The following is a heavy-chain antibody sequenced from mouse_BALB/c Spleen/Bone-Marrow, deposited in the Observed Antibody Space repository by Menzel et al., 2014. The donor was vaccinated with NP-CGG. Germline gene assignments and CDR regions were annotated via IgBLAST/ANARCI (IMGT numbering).Heavy chain of an antibody. CDR2: INSGSSIT. Sequence: EVMLVESGGGLVQPGGSRKLSCAASGFTFSSFGMHWVRQAPEKGLEWVAYINSGSSITYYADTLKGRFTISRDNPKNTLFLQMTSLRSEDTAIYYRTRSRGNWDDFDVWGAGTTVTVSS. CDR3: TRSRGNWDDFDV. V-gene: IGHV5-17*02. CDR1: GFTFSSFG. J-gene: IGHJ1*01. D-gene: IGHD4-1*01.